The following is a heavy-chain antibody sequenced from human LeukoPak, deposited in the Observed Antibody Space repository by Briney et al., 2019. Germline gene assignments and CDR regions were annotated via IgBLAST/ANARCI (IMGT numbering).Heavy chain of an antibody. CDR1: GGSFSNYY. CDR2: INDSGRT. J-gene: IGHJ6*03. Sequence: SETLSLTCAVYGGSFSNYYWSWIRQTPGKGMEWIGEINDSGRTNYNPSLMSRVTVSVDTSKNQFSLRLTSVTVTDTAVYYCARRWNYGRNYYIDVWGKGATVSVSS. V-gene: IGHV4-34*01. CDR3: ARRWNYGRNYYIDV. D-gene: IGHD1-7*01.